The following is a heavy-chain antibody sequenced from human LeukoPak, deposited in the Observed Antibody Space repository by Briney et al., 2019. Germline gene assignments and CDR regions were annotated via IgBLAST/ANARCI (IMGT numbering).Heavy chain of an antibody. J-gene: IGHJ6*03. CDR2: ISAYNGNT. CDR3: ARGGVRAMVDYYCYYYMDV. Sequence: GASVKVSCKASGYTFTSYGISWVRQAPGQGLEWMGWISAYNGNTNYAQKLQGRVTMTTDTSTSTAYMELRSLRSDDTAVYYCARGGVRAMVDYYCYYYMDVWGKGTTVTVSS. V-gene: IGHV1-18*01. CDR1: GYTFTSYG. D-gene: IGHD5-18*01.